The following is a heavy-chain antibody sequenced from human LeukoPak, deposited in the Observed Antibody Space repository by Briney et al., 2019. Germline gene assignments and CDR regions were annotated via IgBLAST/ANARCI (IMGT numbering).Heavy chain of an antibody. CDR1: GFTFSSYE. J-gene: IGHJ5*02. D-gene: IGHD2-8*02. CDR3: ARDSFLGGGVDWFDP. CDR2: ISSSGSTI. V-gene: IGHV3-48*03. Sequence: RAGGSLRLSCAASGFTFSSYEMNWVRQAPGKGLEWVSYISSSGSTIYYADSVKGRFTIPRDNAKNSLYLQMNSLRVEDTAVYYCARDSFLGGGVDWFDPWGQGTLVTVSS.